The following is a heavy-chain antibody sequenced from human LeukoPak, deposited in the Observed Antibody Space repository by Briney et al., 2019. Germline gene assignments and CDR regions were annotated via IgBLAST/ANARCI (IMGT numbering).Heavy chain of an antibody. Sequence: GASVKVSCKASGYTFTSYGINWVRQAPGQGLEWMGWISTYNGNTNYAQKLQGRVTMTTDTSTSTAYMELRSLRSDDTAVYYCARDREGIVVVVDDSDAFDMWGQGTMVTVSS. J-gene: IGHJ3*02. V-gene: IGHV1-18*01. CDR2: ISTYNGNT. CDR1: GYTFTSYG. D-gene: IGHD2-15*01. CDR3: ARDREGIVVVVDDSDAFDM.